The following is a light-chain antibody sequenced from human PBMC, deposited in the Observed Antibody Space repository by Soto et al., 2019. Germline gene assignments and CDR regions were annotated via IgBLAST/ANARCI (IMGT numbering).Light chain of an antibody. Sequence: EIVMTQSPATLSVSPGERATFSRRASQSVSSNLAWYQQKPGQAPRLLIYGSSSRATGIPDRFSGSGSGTDFTLTISSLEPEDFAVYYCQQYGSSPQDTFGQGTKVDI. J-gene: IGKJ1*01. V-gene: IGKV3-20*01. CDR3: QQYGSSPQDT. CDR2: GSS. CDR1: QSVSSN.